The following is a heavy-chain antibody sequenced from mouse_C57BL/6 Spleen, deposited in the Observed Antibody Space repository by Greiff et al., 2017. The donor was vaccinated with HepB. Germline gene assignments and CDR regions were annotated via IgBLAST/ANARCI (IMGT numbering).Heavy chain of an antibody. Sequence: QVQLQQPGAELVRPGSSVKLSCKASGYTFTSYWMDWVKQRPGQGLEWIGNIYPSDSETHYNQKFKDKATLTVDKSSSTAYMQLSSLTSEDSAVYYCARTAYGSSSYWYFDVWGTGTTVTVSS. D-gene: IGHD1-1*01. CDR1: GYTFTSYW. V-gene: IGHV1-61*01. CDR3: ARTAYGSSSYWYFDV. J-gene: IGHJ1*03. CDR2: IYPSDSET.